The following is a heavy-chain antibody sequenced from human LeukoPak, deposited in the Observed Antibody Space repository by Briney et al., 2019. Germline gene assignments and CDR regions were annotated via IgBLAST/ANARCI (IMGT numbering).Heavy chain of an antibody. V-gene: IGHV3-21*01. CDR3: ARGELLRLSYYYMDV. D-gene: IGHD1-26*01. Sequence: PGGSLRLSCAASGFTFSSYSMNWVRQAPGKGLEWVSSISSSSSYIYYADSVKGRFTISRDNAKNSLYLQMNSLRAEDTAVYYCARGELLRLSYYYMDVWGKGTTVTVSS. CDR2: ISSSSSYI. CDR1: GFTFSSYS. J-gene: IGHJ6*03.